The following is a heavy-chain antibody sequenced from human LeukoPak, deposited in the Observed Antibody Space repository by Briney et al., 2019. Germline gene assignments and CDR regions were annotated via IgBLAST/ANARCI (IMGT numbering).Heavy chain of an antibody. Sequence: GGSLRLSCAASGFTFSSYEMNWVRQAPGKGLEWVSYISSSGSTIYYADSVKGRFTISRDNAKNSLYLQMNSLRAEDTAVYYCARDEGTWYRFFDYWGQGTLVTVSS. CDR2: ISSSGSTI. D-gene: IGHD3-16*02. V-gene: IGHV3-48*03. J-gene: IGHJ4*02. CDR1: GFTFSSYE. CDR3: ARDEGTWYRFFDY.